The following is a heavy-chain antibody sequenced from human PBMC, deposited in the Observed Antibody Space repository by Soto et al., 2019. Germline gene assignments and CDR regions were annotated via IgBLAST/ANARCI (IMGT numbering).Heavy chain of an antibody. CDR1: GGTFSSYA. J-gene: IGHJ6*02. CDR3: ARVATIGGNYYYYYGMDV. Sequence: AVVKKPGSSVKVSCKASGGTFSSYAISWVRQAPGQGLEWMGGIIPIFGTANYAQKFQGRVTITADESTSTAYMELSSLRSEDTAVYYCARVATIGGNYYYYYGMDVWGQGTTVTVSS. CDR2: IIPIFGTA. D-gene: IGHD5-12*01. V-gene: IGHV1-69*01.